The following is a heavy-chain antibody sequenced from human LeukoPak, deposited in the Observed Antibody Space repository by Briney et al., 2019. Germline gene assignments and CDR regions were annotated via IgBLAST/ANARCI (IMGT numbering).Heavy chain of an antibody. Sequence: ASVKVSCKASGYXFTSYYIHWVRQAPGQGHEWLGLINPSAGSTTYAQKFQGRVTMTRDTSTSTVYMELSSLRSDDTAVYYCARPRVERYYDRSGSFDYWGQGTLVTVSS. CDR1: GYXFTSYY. J-gene: IGHJ4*02. V-gene: IGHV1-46*01. D-gene: IGHD3-22*01. CDR2: INPSAGST. CDR3: ARPRVERYYDRSGSFDY.